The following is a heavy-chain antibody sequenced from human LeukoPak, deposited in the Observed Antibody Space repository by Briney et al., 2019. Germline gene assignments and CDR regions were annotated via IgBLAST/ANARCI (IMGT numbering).Heavy chain of an antibody. CDR2: IYYSGST. CDR1: GGSISSYY. J-gene: IGHJ4*02. D-gene: IGHD3-10*01. CDR3: ARVADYYGSGAADY. Sequence: SETLSLTCTVSGGSISSYYWSWIRQPPGKGPEWIGYIYYSGSTNYNPSLKSRVTISVDTSKNQFSLKLSSVTAADTAVYYCARVADYYGSGAADYWGQGTLVTVSS. V-gene: IGHV4-59*01.